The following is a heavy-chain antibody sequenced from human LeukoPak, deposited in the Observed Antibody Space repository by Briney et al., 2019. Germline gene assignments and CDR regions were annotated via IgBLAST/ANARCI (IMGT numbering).Heavy chain of an antibody. Sequence: GGSLRLSCAASGFTVSSNYMSWVRQAPGKGLEWVSVIYSGGSTYYADSVKGRFTISRDNSKNTLYLQMNSLRAEDTAVYYCARGEGYGSGSYYNDLYYYYMDVWGKGTTVTISS. CDR3: ARGEGYGSGSYYNDLYYYYMDV. CDR2: IYSGGST. J-gene: IGHJ6*03. V-gene: IGHV3-53*01. D-gene: IGHD3-10*01. CDR1: GFTVSSNY.